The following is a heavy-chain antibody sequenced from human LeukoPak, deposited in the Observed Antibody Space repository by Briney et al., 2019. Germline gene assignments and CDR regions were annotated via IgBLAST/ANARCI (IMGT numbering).Heavy chain of an antibody. CDR1: GVSFSGYY. J-gene: IGHJ4*02. Sequence: PSETLSLTCAVYGVSFSGYYWSWIRQPPGKGLEWIGEINHSGSTNYNPSLKSRVTISVDTSKNQFSLKLSSVTAADTAVYYCARGGRRYSYGFIDYWGQGTLVTVSS. CDR2: INHSGST. D-gene: IGHD5-18*01. V-gene: IGHV4-34*01. CDR3: ARGGRRYSYGFIDY.